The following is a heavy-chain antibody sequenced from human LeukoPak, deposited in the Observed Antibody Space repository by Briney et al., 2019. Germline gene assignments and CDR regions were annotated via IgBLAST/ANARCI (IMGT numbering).Heavy chain of an antibody. CDR3: VAKTFDV. J-gene: IGHJ3*01. CDR1: GFTFSSYW. V-gene: IGHV3-7*02. Sequence: GGSLRLSCAASGFTFSSYWMTWVRQAPGKGLEWVATIKPDGSDKYYVDSVKGRFTISRDNAKKSLYLQMNSLRVEDTALYYCVAKTFDVWGQGTMVTVSS. CDR2: IKPDGSDK.